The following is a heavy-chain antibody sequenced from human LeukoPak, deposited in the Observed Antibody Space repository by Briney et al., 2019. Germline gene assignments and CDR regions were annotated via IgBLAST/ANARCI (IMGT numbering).Heavy chain of an antibody. V-gene: IGHV3-30*04. CDR2: ISYDGSNK. Sequence: GGSLRLSCAASGFTFSSYAMHWVRQAPGKGLEWVAVISYDGSNKYYADSVKGRFTISRDNSKNTLYLQMNSLRAEDTAVYYCAKDWAYSGWAYYFDYWGQGTLVTVSS. CDR1: GFTFSSYA. CDR3: AKDWAYSGWAYYFDY. J-gene: IGHJ4*02. D-gene: IGHD6-19*01.